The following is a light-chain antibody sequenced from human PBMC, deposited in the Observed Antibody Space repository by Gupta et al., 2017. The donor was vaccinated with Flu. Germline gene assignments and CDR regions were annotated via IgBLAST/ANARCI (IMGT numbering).Light chain of an antibody. V-gene: IGLV1-40*01. CDR2: GNN. CDR1: SSNLGAGYD. J-gene: IGLJ3*02. CDR3: QSYDSSLSGSV. Sequence: QSGLTQPPSVYGAPGQRLTISCTGSSSNLGAGYDVHWYQQLPGTAPKLLLYGNNHRPSGVPDRFSGTKSGTSASLAITGLQADDEADYYCQSYDSSLSGSVFGGGTKLTVL.